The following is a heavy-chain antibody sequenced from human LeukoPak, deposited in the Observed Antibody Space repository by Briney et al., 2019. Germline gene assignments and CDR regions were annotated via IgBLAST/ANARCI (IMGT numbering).Heavy chain of an antibody. D-gene: IGHD3-9*01. V-gene: IGHV1-69*05. Sequence: ASVKVSCKASGGTFSSYAISWVRQAPGQGLEWMGGIIPIFGTANYAQKFQGRVTITTDESTSTAYMELSSLRSEDTAVYYCARVEGDILTGYYNNDYWGQGTLVTVSS. CDR2: IIPIFGTA. CDR1: GGTFSSYA. J-gene: IGHJ4*02. CDR3: ARVEGDILTGYYNNDY.